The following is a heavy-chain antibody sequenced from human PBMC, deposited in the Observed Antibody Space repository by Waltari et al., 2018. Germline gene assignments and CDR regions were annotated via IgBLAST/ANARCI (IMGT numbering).Heavy chain of an antibody. CDR3: AKGGGGTRDGMDV. CDR1: GGSMTSEYSY. CDR2: IANSGTP. V-gene: IGHV4-31*01. D-gene: IGHD2-2*01. J-gene: IGHJ6*02. Sequence: QVQLQQSGPGLVKPSQTLTLICTVSGGSMTSEYSYWSWIRQHPGKGLEWIGFIANSGTPYDNPSLKSVVDMSIDTAKNQCSRKVNPVTAADTAVYYCAKGGGGTRDGMDVWGQGTTVTVSS.